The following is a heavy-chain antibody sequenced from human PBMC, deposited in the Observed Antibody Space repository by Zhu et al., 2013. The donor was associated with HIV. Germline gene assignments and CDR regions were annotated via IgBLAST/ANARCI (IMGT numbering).Heavy chain of an antibody. J-gene: IGHJ4*02. CDR1: GGTYASFA. V-gene: IGHV1-69*01. CDR2: ILPIFQTP. Sequence: QVQLVQSGTEVKKTGSSVKVSCKASGGTYASFAIAWVRQAPGQGFEWMGGILPIFQTPEYSHKFQGRVTITADQSTSTVYMELRSLRPEDTAVYYCARFRRAVSGTYFDHWGQGTLVTVSS. D-gene: IGHD6-19*01. CDR3: ARFRRAVSGTYFDH.